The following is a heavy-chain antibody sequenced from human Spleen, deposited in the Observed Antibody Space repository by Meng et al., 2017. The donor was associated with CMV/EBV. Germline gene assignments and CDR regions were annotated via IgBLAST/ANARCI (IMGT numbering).Heavy chain of an antibody. J-gene: IGHJ4*02. CDR2: ISYDGSIK. V-gene: IGHV3-30*03. D-gene: IGHD3-10*01. Sequence: GGSLRLSCAVSGFTFKSYAMYWVRQAPGKGLPWVAVISYDGSIKYYEGSIKCRFTISRDNSKNSLYLQMNSLRAEDTAVYYCARFDPPHYPKGIDNWGQGTLVTVSS. CDR3: ARFDPPHYPKGIDN. CDR1: GFTFKSYA.